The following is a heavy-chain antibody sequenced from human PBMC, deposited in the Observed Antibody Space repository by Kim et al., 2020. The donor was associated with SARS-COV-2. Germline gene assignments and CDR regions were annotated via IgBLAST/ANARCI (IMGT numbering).Heavy chain of an antibody. Sequence: SETLSLTCTVSGGSISSSGYYWGWIRQPPGKGLEWIGSIYYTGNTYYNPSLKSRATISVDTSRNQFSLKLSSVTAADTAIYHCAGPSRRGGVRFQALDGFDIWGQGTMVTVSS. J-gene: IGHJ3*02. CDR3: AGPSRRGGVRFQALDGFDI. V-gene: IGHV4-39*01. CDR2: IYYTGNT. CDR1: GGSISSSGYY. D-gene: IGHD3-3*01.